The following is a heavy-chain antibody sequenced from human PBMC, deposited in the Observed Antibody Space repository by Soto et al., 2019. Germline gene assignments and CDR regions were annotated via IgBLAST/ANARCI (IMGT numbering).Heavy chain of an antibody. D-gene: IGHD5-18*01. CDR1: GYTFTSYG. J-gene: IGHJ6*02. Sequence: SSVKVSCKASGYTFTSYGISWVRQAPGQGLEWMGGIIPIFGTANYAQKFQGRVTITADESTSTAYMELSSLRSEDTAVYYCARGIKLGITEKYYYYYGMDVWGQGTTVSVSS. V-gene: IGHV1-69*13. CDR2: IIPIFGTA. CDR3: ARGIKLGITEKYYYYYGMDV.